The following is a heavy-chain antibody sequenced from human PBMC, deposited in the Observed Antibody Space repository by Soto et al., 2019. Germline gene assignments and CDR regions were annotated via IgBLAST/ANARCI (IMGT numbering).Heavy chain of an antibody. D-gene: IGHD6-19*01. CDR3: ARDQSSGWYKSPSYYYYGMDV. CDR2: ISSSSSYI. CDR1: GFTFSSYS. V-gene: IGHV3-21*01. Sequence: PGGSLRLSCAASGFTFSSYSMNWVRQAPGKGLEWVSSISSSSSYIYYADSVKGRFIISRDNAKNSLYLQMNSLRAEDTAVYYCARDQSSGWYKSPSYYYYGMDVWGQGTTVTVSS. J-gene: IGHJ6*02.